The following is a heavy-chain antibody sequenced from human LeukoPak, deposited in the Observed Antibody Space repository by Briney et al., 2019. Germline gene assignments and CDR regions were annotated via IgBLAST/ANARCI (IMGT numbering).Heavy chain of an antibody. D-gene: IGHD5-12*01. Sequence: GGSLRLSCAAPGFTFSSYAMSWVRQAPGKGLEWVSAISGSGGSTYYADSVKGRFTISRDNSKNTLYLQMDSLRAEDTAVYYCASCLYSGYDFYYGMDVWGKGTTVTVSS. CDR2: ISGSGGST. CDR1: GFTFSSYA. J-gene: IGHJ6*04. CDR3: ASCLYSGYDFYYGMDV. V-gene: IGHV3-23*01.